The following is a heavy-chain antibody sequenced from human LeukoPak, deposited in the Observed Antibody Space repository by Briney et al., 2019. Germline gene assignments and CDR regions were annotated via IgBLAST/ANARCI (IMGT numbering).Heavy chain of an antibody. CDR1: GGSISSYY. CDR2: IYTSGST. J-gene: IGHJ6*02. CDR3: AREEPAANHVNYYYYGMDV. D-gene: IGHD2-2*01. Sequence: SETLSLTCTVSGGSISSYYWSWIRQPAGKGLEWIGRIYTSGSTNYNPSLKSRVTMSVDTSKNQFSLKLSSVTAADTAVYYCAREEPAANHVNYYYYGMDVWGQGTTVTVSS. V-gene: IGHV4-4*07.